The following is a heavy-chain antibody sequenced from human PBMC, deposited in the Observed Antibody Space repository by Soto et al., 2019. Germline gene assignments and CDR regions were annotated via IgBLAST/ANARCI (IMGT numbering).Heavy chain of an antibody. V-gene: IGHV4-31*03. CDR1: GGSISSGGYY. D-gene: IGHD6-13*01. CDR2: IYYSGST. Sequence: SETLSLTCTVSGGSISSGGYYWSWIRQHPGKGLEWIGYIYYSGSTYYNPSLKSRVTISVDTSKNQFSLKLSSVTAADTAVYYCASSIAATRYYYGMDVWGQGTTVTVS. CDR3: ASSIAATRYYYGMDV. J-gene: IGHJ6*02.